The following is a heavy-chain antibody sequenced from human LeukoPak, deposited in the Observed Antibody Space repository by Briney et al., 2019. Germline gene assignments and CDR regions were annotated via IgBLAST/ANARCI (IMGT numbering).Heavy chain of an antibody. CDR3: ARAGSSDAFDI. D-gene: IGHD3-10*01. CDR1: GFTFSSYA. J-gene: IGHJ3*02. CDR2: ISGSGGST. Sequence: GGSLRLSCAASGFTFSSYAMSWVRQAPGKGLEWVSAISGSGGSTYYANSVKGRFTISRDNSKNTLYLQMGSLRAEDMAAYYYARAGSSDAFDIWGQGTMVTVSS. V-gene: IGHV3-64*01.